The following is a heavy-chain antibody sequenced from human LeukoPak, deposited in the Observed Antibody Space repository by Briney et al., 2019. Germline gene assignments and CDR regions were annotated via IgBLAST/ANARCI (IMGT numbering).Heavy chain of an antibody. J-gene: IGHJ4*02. D-gene: IGHD6-19*01. Sequence: GGSLRLSCAASGFTFSSYSMNWVRQAPGKGLERVSSISSSSSYIYYADSVKGRFTISRDNAKNSLYLQMNSLRAEDTAVYYCARGSGYSSGWYYFDYWGQGTLVTVSS. CDR1: GFTFSSYS. CDR2: ISSSSSYI. CDR3: ARGSGYSSGWYYFDY. V-gene: IGHV3-21*01.